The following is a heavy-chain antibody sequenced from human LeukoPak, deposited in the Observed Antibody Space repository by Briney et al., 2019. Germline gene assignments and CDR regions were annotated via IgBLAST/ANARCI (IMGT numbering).Heavy chain of an antibody. CDR2: IIPIFGTA. J-gene: IGHJ4*02. D-gene: IGHD4-17*01. Sequence: SVKVSCKASGGTFSSYAISWVRQAPGQGLEWMGRIIPIFGTANYAQKFQGRVTITTDESTSTAYMELSSLRSEDTAVYYCARPRMTTVTTRFDYWGQGTLVTVSS. V-gene: IGHV1-69*05. CDR3: ARPRMTTVTTRFDY. CDR1: GGTFSSYA.